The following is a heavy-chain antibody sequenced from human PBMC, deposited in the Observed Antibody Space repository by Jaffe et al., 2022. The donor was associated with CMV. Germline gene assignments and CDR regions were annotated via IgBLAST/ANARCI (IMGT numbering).Heavy chain of an antibody. Sequence: QVQLQESGPGLVKPSETLSLTCSVSGGSISSSDWWSWVRQPPGEGLEWIGEIYHSGSTNHNPSLQSRVTISIDKSKNQFSLKLSSVTAADTAVYYCASITLVRGLNYFGIWGQGTMVTVSS. V-gene: IGHV4-4*02. CDR3: ASITLVRGLNYFGI. CDR1: GGSISSSDW. CDR2: IYHSGST. J-gene: IGHJ3*02. D-gene: IGHD3-10*01.